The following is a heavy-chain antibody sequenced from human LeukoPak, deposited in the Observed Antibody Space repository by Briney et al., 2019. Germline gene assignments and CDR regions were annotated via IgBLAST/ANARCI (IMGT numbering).Heavy chain of an antibody. CDR2: IYHSGST. V-gene: IGHV4-38-2*02. Sequence: SETLSLTCTVSGYSISSGYYWGWIRQPPGKGLEWIGSIYHSGSTYYNPSLKSRVTISVDTSKNQFSLKLSSVTAADTAVYYCARDPPQGVLIAAAGNWFDPWGQGTLVTVSS. J-gene: IGHJ5*02. CDR3: ARDPPQGVLIAAAGNWFDP. CDR1: GYSISSGYY. D-gene: IGHD6-13*01.